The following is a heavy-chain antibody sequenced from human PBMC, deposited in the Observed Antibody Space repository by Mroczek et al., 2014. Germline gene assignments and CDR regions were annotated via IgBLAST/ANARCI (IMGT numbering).Heavy chain of an antibody. Sequence: VQLQQSGGGLVQPGGSLRLSCAASGFTFSSYAMSWVRQAPGKGLEWVSAISGSGGSTYYADSVKGRFTISRDNSKNTLYLQMNSLRAEDTAVYYCAKAGGAFAYCSSTSCYTVGDAFDIWGQGTMVTVSS. V-gene: IGHV3-23*01. CDR2: ISGSGGST. D-gene: IGHD2-2*02. CDR1: GFTFSSYA. J-gene: IGHJ3*02. CDR3: AKAGGAFAYCSSTSCYTVGDAFDI.